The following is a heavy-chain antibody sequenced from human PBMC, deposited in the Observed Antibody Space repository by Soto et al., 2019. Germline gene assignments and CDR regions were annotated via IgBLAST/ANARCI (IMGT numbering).Heavy chain of an antibody. CDR3: ARGATEEWNFWSGYYRQTFDY. Sequence: GGSLRLSCAASGFTFSSYSMNWVRQAPGKGLEWVSSISSSSSYIYYEDSVKGRFTISRDNAKNSLYLQMNSLRAEDTAVYYCARGATEEWNFWSGYYRQTFDYWGQGTLVTVSS. CDR1: GFTFSSYS. D-gene: IGHD3-3*01. J-gene: IGHJ4*02. V-gene: IGHV3-21*01. CDR2: ISSSSSYI.